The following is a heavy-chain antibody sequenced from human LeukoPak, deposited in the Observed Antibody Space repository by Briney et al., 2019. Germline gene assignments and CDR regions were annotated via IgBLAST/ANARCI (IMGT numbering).Heavy chain of an antibody. CDR3: GKDPNGDYVGAFDFQR. Sequence: GGSLRLSCAAAGFTFRNYAVVWVRQAPGKGLEWVSAITGSGGTTYYADSVRGRFTIYRDNSKNTLYLQMNSLRGEDTAVYYCGKDPNGDYVGAFDFQRWGQGTLVTVSS. V-gene: IGHV3-23*01. D-gene: IGHD4-17*01. J-gene: IGHJ1*01. CDR2: ITGSGGTT. CDR1: GFTFRNYA.